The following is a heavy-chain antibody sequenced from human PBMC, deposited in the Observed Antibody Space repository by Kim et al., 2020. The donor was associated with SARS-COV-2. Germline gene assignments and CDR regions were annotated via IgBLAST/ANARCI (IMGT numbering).Heavy chain of an antibody. CDR3: TRGDRYYDSSGYERGFVLPCAY. Sequence: GGSLRLSCTASGFTFGDYAMSWVRQAPGKGLEWVGFIRSKAYGGTTEYAASVKGRFTISRDDSKSIAYLQMNSLKTEDTAVYYCTRGDRYYDSSGYERGFVLPCAYWGQGTLVTVSS. CDR2: IRSKAYGGTT. J-gene: IGHJ4*02. V-gene: IGHV3-49*04. CDR1: GFTFGDYA. D-gene: IGHD3-22*01.